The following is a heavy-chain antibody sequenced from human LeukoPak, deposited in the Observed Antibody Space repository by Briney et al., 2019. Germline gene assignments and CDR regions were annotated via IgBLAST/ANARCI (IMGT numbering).Heavy chain of an antibody. Sequence: SQTLSFTCTVSGGSISTGSYYCSWIRQPPGKGLEWIGYIYYSGSTNYNPSLKSRVTISVDTSKNQFSLKLSSVTAADTAVYYCARIIYYYYYMDVWGKGTTVTVSS. CDR3: ARIIYYYYYMDV. CDR1: GGSISTGSYY. V-gene: IGHV4-61*01. J-gene: IGHJ6*03. CDR2: IYYSGST.